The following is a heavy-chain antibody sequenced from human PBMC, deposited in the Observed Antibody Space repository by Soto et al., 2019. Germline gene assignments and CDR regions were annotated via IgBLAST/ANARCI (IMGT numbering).Heavy chain of an antibody. CDR2: IWYDGSNK. J-gene: IGHJ4*02. Sequence: GALRLSCAASGFTFSSYGMHWVRQAPGKGMEWVAVIWYDGSNKYYSDSVKGRLPIYSDNSKNTLYLQMNSLRAEDTAVYYCAREEYSSGWFHXWGQGTLFTVSX. D-gene: IGHD6-19*01. V-gene: IGHV3-33*01. CDR1: GFTFSSYG. CDR3: AREEYSSGWFHX.